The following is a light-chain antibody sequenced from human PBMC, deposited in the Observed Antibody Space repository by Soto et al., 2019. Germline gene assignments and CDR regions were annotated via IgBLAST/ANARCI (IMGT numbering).Light chain of an antibody. V-gene: IGKV1-5*03. CDR3: QQYEAYPLT. CDR1: QSIRSW. J-gene: IGKJ4*01. Sequence: DIQRTQSPSTLSASVGDRVTITCRASQSIRSWLAWYQQKPGKAPELLIQKASSLQSGVPSRFSGSGSGTEFILTVSSLQPDDFASYYCQQYEAYPLTFGGGTKVEIK. CDR2: KAS.